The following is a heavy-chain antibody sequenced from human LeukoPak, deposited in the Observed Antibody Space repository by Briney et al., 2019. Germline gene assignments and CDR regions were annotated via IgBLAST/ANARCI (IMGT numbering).Heavy chain of an antibody. Sequence: GGSLRLSCVASGFTFENYAVTWVRQAPGKGLEWVSATRGSGSYTSYTDSVKGRFTVSRDNSKSTLYLDMSNLRAEDTAVYYCAKDPNGDYVGAFDSWGPGTLVTVPS. J-gene: IGHJ3*01. CDR3: AKDPNGDYVGAFDS. CDR2: TRGSGSYT. D-gene: IGHD2-8*01. V-gene: IGHV3-23*01. CDR1: GFTFENYA.